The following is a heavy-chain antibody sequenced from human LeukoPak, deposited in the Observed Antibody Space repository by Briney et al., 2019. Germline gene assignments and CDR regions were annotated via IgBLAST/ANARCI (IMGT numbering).Heavy chain of an antibody. V-gene: IGHV1-18*01. CDR3: ARECYGGTPYRAAFDI. J-gene: IGHJ3*02. CDR1: GYTFTSYG. CDR2: ISAYNGNT. Sequence: ASVKVSCKASGYTFTSYGISWVRQAPGQGLEWMGWISAYNGNTNYAQKLQGRVTMTTDTSTSTAYMELRTLRSDDTAVYYCARECYGGTPYRAAFDIWGQGTKVTVSS. D-gene: IGHD4-23*01.